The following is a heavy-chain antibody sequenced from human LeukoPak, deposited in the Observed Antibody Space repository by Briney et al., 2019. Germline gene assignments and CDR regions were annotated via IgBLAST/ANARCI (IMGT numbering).Heavy chain of an antibody. V-gene: IGHV3-23*01. CDR1: GFTFRSYA. CDR2: ISASGGST. J-gene: IGHJ4*02. D-gene: IGHD6-19*01. CDR3: AKDGGSSGWGPYYFDY. Sequence: GGSLRLSCAASGFTFRSYAMSWVRQAPGKGLEWVSGISASGGSTYYADSVKGRFTISRDNSKNTLYLLMNSLRAEDTAVYYCAKDGGSSGWGPYYFDYWGQGTLVTVSS.